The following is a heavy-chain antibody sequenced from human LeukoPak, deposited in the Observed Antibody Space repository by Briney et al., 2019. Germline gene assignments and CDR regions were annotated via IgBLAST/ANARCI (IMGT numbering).Heavy chain of an antibody. Sequence: ASVRVSCKASAYTFTAYQIHWVRQAPGQGPEWMGWINPYNGDTNYAQKFQGRVTMTRDTSISTAYMELSRLTSDDTAVYYCAKAQGRRTTTMCNCFDPWGPGTLVTVSS. CDR2: INPYNGDT. D-gene: IGHD1-1*01. J-gene: IGHJ5*02. CDR1: AYTFTAYQ. CDR3: AKAQGRRTTTMCNCFDP. V-gene: IGHV1-2*02.